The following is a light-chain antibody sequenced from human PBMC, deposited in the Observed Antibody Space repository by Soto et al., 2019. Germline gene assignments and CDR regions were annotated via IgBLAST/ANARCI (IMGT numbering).Light chain of an antibody. CDR1: QSVSSSY. CDR3: QQYGSSQFT. CDR2: GAS. Sequence: DIVLTQSPGTPSLSPGERATLFCRSSQSVSSSYLAWYQQKPGQAPRLLIYGASSRATGIPDRFSGSGSGTDFTLTISRLEPEDFAVYYCQQYGSSQFTFGPGTKVDIK. J-gene: IGKJ3*01. V-gene: IGKV3-20*01.